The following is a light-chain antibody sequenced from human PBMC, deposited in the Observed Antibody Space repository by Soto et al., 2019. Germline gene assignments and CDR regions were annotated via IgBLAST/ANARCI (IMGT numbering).Light chain of an antibody. Sequence: EVVLTQSPGTLSLSRGERATLSCRASQSVSSSYLAWYQQKPGQAPRLLIYETSTRATGIPDRFSGSGSGADFTLTISRLEPEDFAVYYCQLYRNSLYTFGQGTNLEIK. CDR1: QSVSSSY. CDR3: QLYRNSLYT. CDR2: ETS. V-gene: IGKV3-20*01. J-gene: IGKJ2*01.